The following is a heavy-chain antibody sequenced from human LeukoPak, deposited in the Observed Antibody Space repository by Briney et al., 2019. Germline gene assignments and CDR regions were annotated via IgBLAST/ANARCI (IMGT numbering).Heavy chain of an antibody. CDR3: ARVRTSDAFDI. CDR1: GFTFSSYA. Sequence: GGSLRLSCAASGFTFSSYAMHWVRQAPGKGLEWVAVISYDGSNKYYADSVKGRFTISRDNSKNTLYLQMNSLRSDDTAVYYCARVRTSDAFDIWGQGTMVTVSS. CDR2: ISYDGSNK. D-gene: IGHD1-1*01. V-gene: IGHV3-30*04. J-gene: IGHJ3*02.